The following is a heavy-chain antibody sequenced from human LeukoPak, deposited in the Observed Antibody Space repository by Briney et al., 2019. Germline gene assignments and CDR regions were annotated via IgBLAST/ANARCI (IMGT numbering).Heavy chain of an antibody. D-gene: IGHD6-19*01. CDR2: IKQDGSEK. CDR3: ARVWAGVNFDY. CDR1: GFTFSSYW. V-gene: IGHV3-7*01. J-gene: IGHJ4*02. Sequence: GRSLRLSCAASGFTFSSYWMSWVRQAPGKGLEWVANIKQDGSEKYYVDSVKGRFTISRDNAKNSLYLQMNSLRAEDTAVYYCARVWAGVNFDYWGQGTLVTVSS.